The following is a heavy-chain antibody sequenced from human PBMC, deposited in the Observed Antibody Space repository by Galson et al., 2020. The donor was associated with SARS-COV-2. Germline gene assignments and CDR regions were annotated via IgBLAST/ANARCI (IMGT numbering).Heavy chain of an antibody. Sequence: QLGESLKISCAASGFTFSSYWMSWVRQAPGKGLEWVANIKQDGSEKYYVDSVKGRFTISRDNAKNSLYLQMNSLRAEDTAVYYCARDPVSPAAGTPDDYWGQGTLVTVSS. CDR1: GFTFSSYW. D-gene: IGHD6-13*01. CDR3: ARDPVSPAAGTPDDY. V-gene: IGHV3-7*04. CDR2: IKQDGSEK. J-gene: IGHJ4*02.